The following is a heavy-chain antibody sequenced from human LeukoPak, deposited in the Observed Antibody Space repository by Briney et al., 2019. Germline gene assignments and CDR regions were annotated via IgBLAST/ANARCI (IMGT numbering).Heavy chain of an antibody. Sequence: GGSLRLSCAASGFTFSSYSMNWVRQAPGKGLEWVSSISSRSSYIYYADSVKGRFTISRDNSKKTLHLQMNSLRAEDTAVYYCAKDPDWGQGTLVTVPS. V-gene: IGHV3-21*04. CDR3: AKDPD. J-gene: IGHJ4*02. CDR1: GFTFSSYS. CDR2: ISSRSSYI.